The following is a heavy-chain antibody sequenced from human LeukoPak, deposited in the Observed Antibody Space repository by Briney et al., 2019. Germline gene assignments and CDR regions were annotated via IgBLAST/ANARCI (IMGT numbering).Heavy chain of an antibody. CDR2: ISAYNGKT. CDR3: ARDGRPFYYYYYMDV. V-gene: IGHV1-18*04. Sequence: ASVTVSCKASGYTFTSYGISWVRQAPGQGLEWMGWISAYNGKTNYVQKLQDRVTMTTDTSTSTAYMELRSLRSDDTAVYYCARDGRPFYYYYYMDVWGKGTTVTVSS. D-gene: IGHD6-6*01. J-gene: IGHJ6*03. CDR1: GYTFTSYG.